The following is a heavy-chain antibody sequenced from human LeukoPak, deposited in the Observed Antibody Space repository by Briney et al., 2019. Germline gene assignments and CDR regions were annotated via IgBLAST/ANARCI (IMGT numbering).Heavy chain of an antibody. CDR1: EFDFFSYG. V-gene: IGHV3-74*01. CDR2: IFTDGSTT. D-gene: IGHD2-21*02. CDR3: ARELPREVTLDY. Sequence: PGGSLRLSWVASEFDFFSYGMQWVRLAPGKGLWLVSRIFTDGSTTSYADSVKGRSTISRDNAKNTLYLEMKSLRVEDTAVYYCARELPREVTLDYWGQGTLVTVSP. J-gene: IGHJ4*01.